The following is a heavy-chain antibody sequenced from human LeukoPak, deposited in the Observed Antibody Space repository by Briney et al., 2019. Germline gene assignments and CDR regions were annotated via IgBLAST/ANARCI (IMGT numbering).Heavy chain of an antibody. CDR2: ISYDGRNI. CDR3: AKGPLRGTAAAIDY. CDR1: GLTFSSSW. V-gene: IGHV3-30*18. Sequence: GGSLRLSCAVSGLTFSSSWMDWVRQAPGKGPEWVAVISYDGRNIRYPDSVKGRFTISRDISTDTLWLQMDSLRTEDTAVYYCAKGPLRGTAAAIDYWGQGTLVTVSS. D-gene: IGHD2-2*01. J-gene: IGHJ4*02.